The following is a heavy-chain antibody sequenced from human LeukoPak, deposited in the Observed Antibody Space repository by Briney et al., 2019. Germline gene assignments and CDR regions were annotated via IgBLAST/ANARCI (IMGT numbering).Heavy chain of an antibody. CDR2: IIPIFGTA. D-gene: IGHD5-18*01. V-gene: IGHV1-69*13. CDR3: ARVRSAEVGGYSFWY. Sequence: SVKVSCKASGGTFSSYAISWVRQAPGQGLEWMGGIIPIFGTANYTQKFQGRVTITADESTSTAYMELSSLRSEDTAVYYRARVRSAEVGGYSFWYWGQGTLVTVSS. J-gene: IGHJ4*02. CDR1: GGTFSSYA.